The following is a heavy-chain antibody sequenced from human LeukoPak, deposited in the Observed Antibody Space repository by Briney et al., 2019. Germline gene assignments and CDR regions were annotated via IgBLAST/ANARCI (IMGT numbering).Heavy chain of an antibody. D-gene: IGHD1-26*01. V-gene: IGHV4-4*07. Sequence: PSETLSLTCTVSGGSISSYYWSWLRQPAGKGLEWIGRIYTSGSTNYNPSLKSRVTMSVDTSKNQFSLKLSSVTAADTAVYYCARDSGSYLYGYYFDYWGQGTLVTVSS. J-gene: IGHJ4*02. CDR2: IYTSGST. CDR3: ARDSGSYLYGYYFDY. CDR1: GGSISSYY.